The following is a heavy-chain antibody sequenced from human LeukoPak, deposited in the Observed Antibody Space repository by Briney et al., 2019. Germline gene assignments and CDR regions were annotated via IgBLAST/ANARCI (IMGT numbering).Heavy chain of an antibody. J-gene: IGHJ4*02. CDR2: IKEDGSEK. D-gene: IGHD5-18*01. CDR3: ARDHNYGSDY. CDR1: GFTFRSYW. Sequence: GGSLRLSCAASGFTFRSYWMSWVRQAPGKGLEWVANIKEDGSEKYYVDSVKGRFTNSRDSAKNSLYLQMNSLRVEDTAVYYCARDHNYGSDYWGQGTLVTVSS. V-gene: IGHV3-7*03.